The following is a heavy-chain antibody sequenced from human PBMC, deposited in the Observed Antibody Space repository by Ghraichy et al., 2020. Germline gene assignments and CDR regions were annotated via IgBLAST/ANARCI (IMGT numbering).Heavy chain of an antibody. Sequence: GGSLRLSCAASGFTFSNYAMSWVRQAPGEGLEWVSAISTGGDITYYADSVKGRFTVFRDNSKNTLYLEMNSLRAEDTAMYYCAKDSPYYGSGKNWFDPWGQGTLVTVSS. V-gene: IGHV3-23*01. CDR1: GFTFSNYA. D-gene: IGHD3-10*01. CDR2: ISTGGDIT. CDR3: AKDSPYYGSGKNWFDP. J-gene: IGHJ5*02.